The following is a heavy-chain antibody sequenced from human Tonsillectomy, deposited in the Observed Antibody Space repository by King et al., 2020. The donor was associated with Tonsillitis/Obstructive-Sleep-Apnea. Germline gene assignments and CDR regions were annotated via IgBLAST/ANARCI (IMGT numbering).Heavy chain of an antibody. J-gene: IGHJ5*02. CDR1: GVSISSTSHY. CDR3: ARQIRHYDILTGYSQNWFDP. V-gene: IGHV4-39*01. Sequence: QLQESGPGLVKPSETLSLTCTVSGVSISSTSHYWGWIRQPPGKGLEWIGSIYYSGSTYYNPSLKSRVTISVDTSKNQFSLKLSSVTAADTAVYYCARQIRHYDILTGYSQNWFDPWGQGTLVTVSS. CDR2: IYYSGST. D-gene: IGHD3-9*01.